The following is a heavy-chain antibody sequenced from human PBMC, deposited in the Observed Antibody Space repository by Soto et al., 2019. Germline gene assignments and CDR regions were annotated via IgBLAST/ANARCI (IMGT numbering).Heavy chain of an antibody. CDR3: AKALYYYGSGSYPGVDY. CDR1: GFTFDDYA. J-gene: IGHJ4*02. CDR2: ISWNSGSI. D-gene: IGHD3-10*01. Sequence: EVQLVESGGGLVQPGRSLRLSCAASGFTFDDYAMHWVRQAPGKGLEWVLGISWNSGSIGYADSVKGRFTISRDNAKNSLYLQMNSLRPEDTALYYCAKALYYYGSGSYPGVDYWGQGTLVTVSS. V-gene: IGHV3-9*01.